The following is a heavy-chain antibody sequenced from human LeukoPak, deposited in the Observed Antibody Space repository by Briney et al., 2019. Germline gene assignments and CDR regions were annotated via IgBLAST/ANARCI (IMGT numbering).Heavy chain of an antibody. J-gene: IGHJ6*03. CDR2: INPNGGGT. CDR1: GYTFTDYY. CDR3: ARDLRIEFGDLYDYYMDV. V-gene: IGHV1-2*02. Sequence: ASVKVSCKASGYTFTDYYIHWVRQAPGQGLEWVGWINPNGGGTNYGQNFQGRVTMTRDTSISTAYMELSRLRFDDTAIYYCARDLRIEFGDLYDYYMDVWGKGTTVTISS. D-gene: IGHD3-10*01.